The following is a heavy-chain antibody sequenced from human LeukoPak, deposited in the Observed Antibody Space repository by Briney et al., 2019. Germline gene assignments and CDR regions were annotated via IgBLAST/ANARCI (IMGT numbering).Heavy chain of an antibody. Sequence: ASVKVSGKASGYTFTSYGISWVRQAPGQGLEWMGWISAYNGNTNYAHKLQGRVTMTTDTATSTAYMELRSLRSDDTAVYYCAREAPSSSWSDYWGQGTLVTVSS. V-gene: IGHV1-18*01. CDR1: GYTFTSYG. CDR2: ISAYNGNT. CDR3: AREAPSSSWSDY. D-gene: IGHD6-13*01. J-gene: IGHJ4*02.